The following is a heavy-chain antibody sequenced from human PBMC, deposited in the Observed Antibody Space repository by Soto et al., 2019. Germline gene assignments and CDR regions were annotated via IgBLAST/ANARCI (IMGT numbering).Heavy chain of an antibody. CDR2: ISYDGSNK. V-gene: IGHV3-30-3*01. J-gene: IGHJ6*04. D-gene: IGHD1-20*01. CDR3: ARDRMGYNGNQRGGYGMAV. CDR1: GFNFSSYA. Sequence: GGSLRLSCAASGFNFSSYAMHWVRQAPGKGLEWVAVISYDGSNKYYADSVKGRFTISRDNSKNTLYLQMNSLRAEDTAVYYCARDRMGYNGNQRGGYGMAVWGKGTTVTVSS.